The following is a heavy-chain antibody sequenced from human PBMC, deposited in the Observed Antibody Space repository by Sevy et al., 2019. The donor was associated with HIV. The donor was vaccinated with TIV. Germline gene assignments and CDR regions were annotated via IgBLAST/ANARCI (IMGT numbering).Heavy chain of an antibody. J-gene: IGHJ4*02. Sequence: ASVKVSCKASGYTFTSYYMHWVRQAPGQGLEWMGIINPSGGSTSYAQKFQGRVTMTRDTSTSTVYMELSSLRSEDTAVYYCARERQWPRSYSYRGDFDYWGQGTLVTVSS. D-gene: IGHD1-26*01. CDR1: GYTFTSYY. CDR2: INPSGGST. CDR3: ARERQWPRSYSYRGDFDY. V-gene: IGHV1-46*01.